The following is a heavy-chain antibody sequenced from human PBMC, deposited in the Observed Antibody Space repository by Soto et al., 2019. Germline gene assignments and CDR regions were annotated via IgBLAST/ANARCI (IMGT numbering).Heavy chain of an antibody. CDR2: IIPIFGTA. V-gene: IGHV1-69*13. Sequence: SVKVSCKASGGTFSSYAISWVRQAPGQGLEWMGGIIPIFGTANYAQKFQGRVTITADESTSTAYMELSSLRSEDTAVYYCAKTGTTPEAYYYGMDVWGQGTTVTVS. CDR3: AKTGTTPEAYYYGMDV. CDR1: GGTFSSYA. D-gene: IGHD1-7*01. J-gene: IGHJ6*02.